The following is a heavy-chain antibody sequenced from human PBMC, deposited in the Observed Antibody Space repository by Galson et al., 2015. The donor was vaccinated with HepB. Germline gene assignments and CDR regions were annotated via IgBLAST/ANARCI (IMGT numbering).Heavy chain of an antibody. CDR1: GYTFTSYG. CDR2: ISAYNGNT. D-gene: IGHD3-10*01. J-gene: IGHJ3*02. V-gene: IGHV1-18*01. CDR3: ARGRSQRWFGELRGAFDI. Sequence: SVKVSCKASGYTFTSYGISWVRQAPGQGLEWMGWISAYNGNTNYAQKLQGRVTMTTDTSTSTAYMELRSLRSDDTAVYYCARGRSQRWFGELRGAFDIWGQGTMVTVSS.